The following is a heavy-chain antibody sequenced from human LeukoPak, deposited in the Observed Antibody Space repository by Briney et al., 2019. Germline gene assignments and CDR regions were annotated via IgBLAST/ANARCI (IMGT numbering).Heavy chain of an antibody. Sequence: GGSLRLSCAASGFTFSSYAMSWVRQAPGKGLEWVSAISGSGGSIYYADSVKGRFTISRDNSKNTLYLQMNSLRAEDTAVYCCANGVCEYEMDTAIPVWGQGTLVTVSS. CDR2: ISGSGGSI. D-gene: IGHD5-18*01. CDR3: ANGVCEYEMDTAIPV. J-gene: IGHJ4*02. V-gene: IGHV3-23*01. CDR1: GFTFSSYA.